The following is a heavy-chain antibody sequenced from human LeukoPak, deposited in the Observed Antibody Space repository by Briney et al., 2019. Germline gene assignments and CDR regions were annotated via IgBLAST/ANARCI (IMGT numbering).Heavy chain of an antibody. CDR2: ITSSSSYI. V-gene: IGHV3-21*01. J-gene: IGHJ5*02. Sequence: GGSLRLSCEASGFTFSIYTMNWVRQAPGKGLEWVSSITSSSSYIYYADSVKGRFTISRDNARNSLYLQMNSLRAEDTAVYYCARDREGDYIWGSYRPDWFDPWGQGTLVTVSS. CDR3: ARDREGDYIWGSYRPDWFDP. CDR1: GFTFSIYT. D-gene: IGHD3-16*02.